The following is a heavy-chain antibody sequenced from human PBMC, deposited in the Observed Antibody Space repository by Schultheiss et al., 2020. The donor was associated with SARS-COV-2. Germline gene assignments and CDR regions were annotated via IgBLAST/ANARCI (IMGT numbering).Heavy chain of an antibody. CDR1: GFAFSSYA. Sequence: GESLKISCAASGFAFSSYALHWVRQIPGKGLVWVSRINSDGSASSYADSVQGRFTVSRDNAKNSLYLQMNSLRAEDTAVYYCARALRTYYYGSGTNWFDPWGQGTLVTVSS. J-gene: IGHJ5*02. D-gene: IGHD3-10*01. CDR2: INSDGSAS. V-gene: IGHV3-74*01. CDR3: ARALRTYYYGSGTNWFDP.